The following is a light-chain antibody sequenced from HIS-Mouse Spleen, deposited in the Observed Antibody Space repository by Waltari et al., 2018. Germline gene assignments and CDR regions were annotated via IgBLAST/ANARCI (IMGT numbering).Light chain of an antibody. CDR3: CSYAGSYTGV. Sequence: QSALTQPRSVSGSPGQSVTISCPGTSSDVGGYHYVSRYQQHPGQAPKLRIYDVSKRPSGVPDRFSGSKSGNTASLTISGLQAEDEADYYCCSYAGSYTGVFGTGTKVTVL. CDR2: DVS. J-gene: IGLJ1*01. CDR1: SSDVGGYHY. V-gene: IGLV2-11*01.